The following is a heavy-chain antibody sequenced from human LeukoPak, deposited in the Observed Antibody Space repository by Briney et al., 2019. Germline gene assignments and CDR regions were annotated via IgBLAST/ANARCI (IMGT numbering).Heavy chain of an antibody. V-gene: IGHV4-39*01. CDR3: ARVTTVTTVYFDY. CDR1: GGSISSSSYY. Sequence: SETLSLTCTVSGGSISSSSYYWGWIRQPPGRGLEWIGSIYYSGSTYYNPSLKSRVTISVDTSKNQFSLKLSSVTAADTAVYYCARVTTVTTVYFDYWGQGTLVTVSS. CDR2: IYYSGST. D-gene: IGHD4-11*01. J-gene: IGHJ4*02.